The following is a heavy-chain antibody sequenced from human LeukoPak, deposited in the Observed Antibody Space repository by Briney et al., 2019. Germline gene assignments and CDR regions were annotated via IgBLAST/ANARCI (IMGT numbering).Heavy chain of an antibody. CDR1: GFTFSSYA. D-gene: IGHD3-22*01. J-gene: IGHJ4*02. Sequence: PGGSLRLSCAASGFTFSSYAMSWVRQAPGKGLEWVSAICGSGGSTYYAASVKGRFTISRDNSKTTLYLQMNSLRAEDTAVYYCAKGVTMIVVVRGKGYDYWGQGTLVTVAS. CDR2: ICGSGGST. CDR3: AKGVTMIVVVRGKGYDY. V-gene: IGHV3-23*01.